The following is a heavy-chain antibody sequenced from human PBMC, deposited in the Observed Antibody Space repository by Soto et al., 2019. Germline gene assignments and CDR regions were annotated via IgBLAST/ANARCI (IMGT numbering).Heavy chain of an antibody. Sequence: PVGSLRLSCAASGFTFSSYGMHWVRQAPGKGLEWVAVIWYDGSNKYYADSVKGRFTISRDNSKNTLYLQMNSLRAEDTAVYYCARDPDIVVVPGGMDVWGQGATVTVSS. CDR1: GFTFSSYG. V-gene: IGHV3-33*01. D-gene: IGHD2-2*01. CDR2: IWYDGSNK. J-gene: IGHJ6*02. CDR3: ARDPDIVVVPGGMDV.